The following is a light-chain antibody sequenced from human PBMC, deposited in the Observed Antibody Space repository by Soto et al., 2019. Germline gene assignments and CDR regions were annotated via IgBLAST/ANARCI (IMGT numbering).Light chain of an antibody. J-gene: IGLJ1*01. V-gene: IGLV2-14*03. CDR2: DVT. CDR1: SSDVGGHNY. CDR3: SSYTSITSFYV. Sequence: QSVLTQPASVSGSPGQSITIPCTGTSSDVGGHNYVSWYQHHPGKAPKLMIYDVTNRPSGVSDRFSGSKSGNTASLTISGLQPEDEADYFCSSYTSITSFYVFGTGTKVTVL.